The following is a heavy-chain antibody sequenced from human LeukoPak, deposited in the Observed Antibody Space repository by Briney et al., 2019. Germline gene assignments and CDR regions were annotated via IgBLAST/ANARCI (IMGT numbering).Heavy chain of an antibody. J-gene: IGHJ4*02. Sequence: GASVKVSCKASGYTFTSYYMHWVRQAPGQGLEWMGIINPSGGSTSYAQKFQGRVTMTRDTSTSTVYMELSSLRSEDTAVYYCAQWWYSGYDLFDHWGQGTLVTVSS. CDR3: AQWWYSGYDLFDH. CDR1: GYTFTSYY. D-gene: IGHD5-12*01. V-gene: IGHV1-46*01. CDR2: INPSGGST.